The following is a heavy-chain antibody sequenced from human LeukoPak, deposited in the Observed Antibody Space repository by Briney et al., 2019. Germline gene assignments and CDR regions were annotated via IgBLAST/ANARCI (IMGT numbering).Heavy chain of an antibody. CDR1: GYTFTRFD. CDR3: ATFYCTGGLCYSR. D-gene: IGHD2-15*01. CDR2: VDHNRGDT. Sequence: GASVKVSCKASGYTFTRFDINWVRQATGQGLEWMGWVDHNRGDTGFAQRFQGRVTLTRNISITTAYMELSSLRSEDTAVYYCATFYCTGGLCYSRWGQGTLVTVSS. V-gene: IGHV1-8*01. J-gene: IGHJ4*02.